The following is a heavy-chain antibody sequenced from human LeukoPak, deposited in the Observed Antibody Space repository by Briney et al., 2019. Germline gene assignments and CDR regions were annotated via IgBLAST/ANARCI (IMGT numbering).Heavy chain of an antibody. CDR2: IKQDGSEK. Sequence: PGGSLRLSCAASGFAFGSYWMSWVRQAPGKGLEWVANIKQDGSEKYYVDSVKGRSTISRDNAKSSLYLQMNSLRAEDTAVYYCARIRDGYCISTSYRGAFDIWGQGTVVTVSS. D-gene: IGHD2-2*03. J-gene: IGHJ3*02. CDR1: GFAFGSYW. V-gene: IGHV3-7*01. CDR3: ARIRDGYCISTSYRGAFDI.